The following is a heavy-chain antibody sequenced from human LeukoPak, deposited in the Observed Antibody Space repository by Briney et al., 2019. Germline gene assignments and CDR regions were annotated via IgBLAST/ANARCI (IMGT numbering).Heavy chain of an antibody. CDR2: IKPDGSAQ. Sequence: PGGSLRLSCATSGFTFSSNWMSWVRHVPGRGLDWVANIKPDGSAQYYAASVKGRFTVSRDNSKNTLYLQMNSLRAEDTAVYYCAKGWDYFDYWGQGTLVTVSS. V-gene: IGHV3-7*01. J-gene: IGHJ4*02. CDR1: GFTFSSNW. D-gene: IGHD5-24*01. CDR3: AKGWDYFDY.